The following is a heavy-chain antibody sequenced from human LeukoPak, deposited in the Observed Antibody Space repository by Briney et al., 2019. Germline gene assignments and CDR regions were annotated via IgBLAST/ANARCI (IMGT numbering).Heavy chain of an antibody. D-gene: IGHD3-22*01. Sequence: GGSLRLSCAASGFSVSNYYMSWVRQAPGKGLEWVSVIYSGGNTYYTDSVKGRFTISRDNPKNTVFLQMGSLRGEDTAVYYCARCYYDGSGFYYYLDYWGQGTLVTVSS. J-gene: IGHJ4*02. CDR1: GFSVSNYY. CDR2: IYSGGNT. V-gene: IGHV3-53*01. CDR3: ARCYYDGSGFYYYLDY.